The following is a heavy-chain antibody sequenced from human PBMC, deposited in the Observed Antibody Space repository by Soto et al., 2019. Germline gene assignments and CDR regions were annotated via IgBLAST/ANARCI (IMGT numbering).Heavy chain of an antibody. CDR1: GYSFTSYW. CDR3: ARLGPGILGATTKLDY. V-gene: IGHV5-51*01. Sequence: LGESLKISCKGSGYSFTSYWIGWVRQMPGKGLEWMGIIYPGDSDTRYSPSFQGQVTISADKSISTAYLQWSSLKASDTAMYYCARLGPGILGATTKLDYWGQGTLVTVSS. CDR2: IYPGDSDT. D-gene: IGHD1-26*01. J-gene: IGHJ4*02.